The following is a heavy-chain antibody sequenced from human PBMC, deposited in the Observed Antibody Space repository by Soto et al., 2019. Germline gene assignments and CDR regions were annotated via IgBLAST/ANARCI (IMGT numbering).Heavy chain of an antibody. CDR1: GFTFSDYA. J-gene: IGHJ5*02. Sequence: EVQLMESGGGLVQPGGSLRLSCAASGFTFSDYAMSWVRQAPGKGLEWVSAISGAGNSASHASSVQGRFVISRDNSKNTLFLQMNSLRAEDTAAYYCAKNDFGYTTCQLIYHWGQGNLVTVSS. D-gene: IGHD3-16*02. CDR3: AKNDFGYTTCQLIYH. CDR2: ISGAGNSA. V-gene: IGHV3-23*01.